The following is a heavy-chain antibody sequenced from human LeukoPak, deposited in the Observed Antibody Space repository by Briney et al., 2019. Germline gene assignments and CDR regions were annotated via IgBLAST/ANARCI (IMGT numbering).Heavy chain of an antibody. J-gene: IGHJ3*02. CDR3: ARGLSIAAAGDAFDI. Sequence: GGSLRLSCAASGFTVSSNYMTWVRQAPGKGLEWVSVIYSGGSTYYADSVKGRFTISRDNSKNTLYLQMNSLRAEDTAVYYCARGLSIAAAGDAFDIWGQGTMVTVSS. CDR2: IYSGGST. D-gene: IGHD6-13*01. V-gene: IGHV3-53*01. CDR1: GFTVSSNY.